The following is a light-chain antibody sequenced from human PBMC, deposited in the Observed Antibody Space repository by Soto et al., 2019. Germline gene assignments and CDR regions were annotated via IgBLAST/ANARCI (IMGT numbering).Light chain of an antibody. CDR3: QTWGTGSDV. CDR2: LNSDGRH. Sequence: QLVLTQPPSASASLGASVKLTCTLSSGHNNYAIAWHQQQPEKGPRYLMKLNSDGRHIKGDGIPDRFSGSSSGAERYLTISSLQSEDEADYYCQTWGTGSDVFGTGTKLTVL. CDR1: SGHNNYA. J-gene: IGLJ1*01. V-gene: IGLV4-69*01.